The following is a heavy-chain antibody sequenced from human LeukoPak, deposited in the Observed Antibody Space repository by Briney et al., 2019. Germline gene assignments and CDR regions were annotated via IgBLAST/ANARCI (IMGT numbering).Heavy chain of an antibody. CDR3: ARSIAAAGHRDAFDI. D-gene: IGHD6-13*01. CDR1: GYSFTSYW. Sequence: GESLKISCKGSGYSFTSYWIGWVRQMPGKGLEWMGIIYPGDSDTRYSPSFQGQVTISADKSISTACLQWSSLKASDTAMYYCARSIAAAGHRDAFDIWGQGTMVTVSS. J-gene: IGHJ3*02. V-gene: IGHV5-51*01. CDR2: IYPGDSDT.